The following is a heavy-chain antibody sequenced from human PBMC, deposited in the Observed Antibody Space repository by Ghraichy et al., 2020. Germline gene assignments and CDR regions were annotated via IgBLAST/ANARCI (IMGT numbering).Heavy chain of an antibody. CDR3: AREGDYSNYFYYYGMDV. J-gene: IGHJ6*02. CDR1: GFTFSDHY. D-gene: IGHD4-11*01. V-gene: IGHV3-72*01. Sequence: GGSLRLSCAASGFTFSDHYMDWVRQAPGKGLEWVGRTRNKANSYTTEYAASVKGRFTISRDDSKNSLYLQMNSLKTEDTAVYYCAREGDYSNYFYYYGMDVWGQGTTVTVSS. CDR2: TRNKANSYTT.